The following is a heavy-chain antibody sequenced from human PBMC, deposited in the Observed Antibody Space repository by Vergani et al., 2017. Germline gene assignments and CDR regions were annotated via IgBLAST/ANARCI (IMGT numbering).Heavy chain of an antibody. Sequence: EVQLLESGGGLVQPGGSLRLSCAASGFTFSSYAMSWVRQAPGKGLEWGSAISGSGGSTYYADSVKGRFTISRDNSKNTLYLQMNSLRAEDTAVYYCAKGYCSGGSCYSPFDYWGQGTLVTVSS. CDR3: AKGYCSGGSCYSPFDY. D-gene: IGHD2-15*01. V-gene: IGHV3-23*01. CDR1: GFTFSSYA. CDR2: ISGSGGST. J-gene: IGHJ4*02.